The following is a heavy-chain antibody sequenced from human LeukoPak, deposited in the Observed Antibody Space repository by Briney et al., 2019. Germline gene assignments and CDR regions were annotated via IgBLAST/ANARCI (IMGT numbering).Heavy chain of an antibody. J-gene: IGHJ4*02. CDR2: ISWNSGSI. V-gene: IGHV3-9*01. CDR3: ASGQVTADY. D-gene: IGHD2-21*02. Sequence: GGSLRLSCAASGFTFDDYAMHWVRQAPGKGLEWVSGISWNSGSIGYADSVKGRFTISRDNSKNTLYLQMNGLRAEDTAIYYCASGQVTADYWGQGTLVTVSS. CDR1: GFTFDDYA.